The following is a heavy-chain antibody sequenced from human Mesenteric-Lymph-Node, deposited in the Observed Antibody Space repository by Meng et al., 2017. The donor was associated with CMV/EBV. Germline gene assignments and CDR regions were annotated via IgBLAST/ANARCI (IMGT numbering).Heavy chain of an antibody. J-gene: IGHJ4*02. D-gene: IGHD6-13*01. Sequence: RFTRFAFSWVRQAPGQGLEWMGWISAYNGNTNYAQKLQGRVTMTTDTYTSTAYMELRSLRSDDTAMYYCASGPGIAAAGDLDYWGQGTLVTVSS. CDR3: ASGPGIAAAGDLDY. CDR2: ISAYNGNT. CDR1: RFTRFA. V-gene: IGHV1-18*01.